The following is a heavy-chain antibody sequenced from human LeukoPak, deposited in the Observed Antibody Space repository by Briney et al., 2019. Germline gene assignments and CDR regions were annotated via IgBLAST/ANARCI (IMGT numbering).Heavy chain of an antibody. D-gene: IGHD2-15*01. J-gene: IGHJ4*02. Sequence: GGSLRLSCAASGFTFSSYGMHWVRQAPGKGLEWVAFIRYDGSNKYYADSVKGRFTISRDNSKNTLYLQMNSLRAEDTAVYYCAKDSGYCSGGSCYPDYWGQGTLVTVSS. CDR1: GFTFSSYG. CDR3: AKDSGYCSGGSCYPDY. V-gene: IGHV3-30*02. CDR2: IRYDGSNK.